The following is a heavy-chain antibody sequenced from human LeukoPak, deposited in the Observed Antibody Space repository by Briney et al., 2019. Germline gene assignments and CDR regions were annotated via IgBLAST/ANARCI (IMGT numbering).Heavy chain of an antibody. CDR2: ISYDGSNK. Sequence: PGRSLRLSCAASGFTFSSYAMHWVRQAPGKGLEWVAVISYDGSNKYYADSVKGRFTISRDNSKNTLYLQMNSLRAADTAVYYCARVGYGDYGYGYYYGMDVWGKGTTVTVSS. D-gene: IGHD4-17*01. J-gene: IGHJ6*04. CDR1: GFTFSSYA. CDR3: ARVGYGDYGYGYYYGMDV. V-gene: IGHV3-30*04.